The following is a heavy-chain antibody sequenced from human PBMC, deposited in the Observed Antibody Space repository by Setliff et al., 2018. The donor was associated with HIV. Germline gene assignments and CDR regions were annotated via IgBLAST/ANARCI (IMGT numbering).Heavy chain of an antibody. CDR3: ARQVRSQYSSWAYYFDS. CDR1: GDSVSSASYY. CDR2: IYYSGTT. V-gene: IGHV4-61*01. D-gene: IGHD5-18*01. J-gene: IGHJ4*02. Sequence: PSETLSLTCTVSGDSVSSASYYWSWIRQPPGKGLEWIGYIYYSGTTKYNPSLKSRVTITVDTSKNQFSLKLSSVTAADTAVYYCARQVRSQYSSWAYYFDSWGQGALVTVSS.